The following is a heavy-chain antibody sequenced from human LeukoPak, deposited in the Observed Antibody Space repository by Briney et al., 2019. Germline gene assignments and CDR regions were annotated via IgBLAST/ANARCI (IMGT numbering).Heavy chain of an antibody. D-gene: IGHD2-15*01. CDR2: VYTSGST. Sequence: SETLSLTCAVSGGSISNYYWSWIRQPAGNGLEWIGRVYTSGSTNYNPSLKSRVTMSVDTSKNQFSLKLNSVTAADTAVYYCARQGYCSGGSCYLGGFDYWGQGTLVTVSS. CDR1: GGSISNYY. V-gene: IGHV4-4*07. CDR3: ARQGYCSGGSCYLGGFDY. J-gene: IGHJ4*02.